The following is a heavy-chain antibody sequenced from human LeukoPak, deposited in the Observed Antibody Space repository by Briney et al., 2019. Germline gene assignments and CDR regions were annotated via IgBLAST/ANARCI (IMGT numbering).Heavy chain of an antibody. V-gene: IGHV1-8*01. D-gene: IGHD4-23*01. Sequence: ASLKVSCTASGYTFTSYDINWVRLAPRQGLEWVGWMNPNSGNTGYAQKFQGRVTMTTDTPISTAYIETGSLRYEAKALYVCSRGVMVVTETRPLDWGQGTLVTVSS. J-gene: IGHJ4*02. CDR2: MNPNSGNT. CDR3: SRGVMVVTETRPLD. CDR1: GYTFTSYD.